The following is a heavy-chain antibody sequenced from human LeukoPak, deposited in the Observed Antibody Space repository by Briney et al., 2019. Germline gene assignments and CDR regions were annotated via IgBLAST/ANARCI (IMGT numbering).Heavy chain of an antibody. D-gene: IGHD1-26*01. CDR3: ARVVGDYFDY. CDR2: IHHGGST. Sequence: SQTLSLTCTVSGGSISSGGYYWSWIRQHPGKGPEWIGYIHHGGSTYYNPSLKSRVSISVDTSMNPFSLNLTSVTAADTAIYFCARVVGDYFDYWGQGTLVTVSS. V-gene: IGHV4-31*03. J-gene: IGHJ4*02. CDR1: GGSISSGGYY.